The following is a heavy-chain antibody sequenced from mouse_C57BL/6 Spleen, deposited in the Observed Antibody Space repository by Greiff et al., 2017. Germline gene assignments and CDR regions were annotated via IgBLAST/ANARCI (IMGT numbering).Heavy chain of an antibody. CDR1: GFTFSDSG. V-gene: IGHV5-17*01. D-gene: IGHD1-3*01. J-gene: IGHJ2*01. Sequence: EVQLVESGGGLVKPGGSLKLSCAASGFTFSDSGMHWVRQAPEKGLEWVAYISSGSSTIYYADTVKGRFTISRDNAKNTLFLQMTRLRSEDTAMYYCARGGQLDYWGQGTTLTVSS. CDR2: ISSGSSTI. CDR3: ARGGQLDY.